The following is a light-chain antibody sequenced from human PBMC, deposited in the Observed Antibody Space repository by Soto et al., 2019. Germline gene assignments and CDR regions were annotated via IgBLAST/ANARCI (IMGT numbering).Light chain of an antibody. CDR1: SSDVGSYNY. CDR2: EVR. Sequence: QSALTQPASVSGSPGQSITISCTGTSSDVGSYNYVAWYQQFPGKTPKLMIYEVRNRPSGVSSRFSGYKSGNTASLTISGLQAEDEADYYCISYTGSDPSYVFGTGTKVTVL. V-gene: IGLV2-14*01. J-gene: IGLJ1*01. CDR3: ISYTGSDPSYV.